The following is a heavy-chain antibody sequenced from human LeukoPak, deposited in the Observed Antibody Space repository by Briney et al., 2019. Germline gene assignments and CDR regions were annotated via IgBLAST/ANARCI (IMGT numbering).Heavy chain of an antibody. CDR2: MYSSETT. V-gene: IGHV4-59*11. CDR1: GVSISSHY. CDR3: ARDSSGAGNSWFDP. Sequence: AETLSLTCTVSGVSISSHYWSWIRQPPGKGLEWIGYMYSSETTKYNPSLKSRVTISVDTSKKQFSLTLGSVTAADTAVYYCARDSSGAGNSWFDPWGQGTLVTVSS. J-gene: IGHJ5*02. D-gene: IGHD6-19*01.